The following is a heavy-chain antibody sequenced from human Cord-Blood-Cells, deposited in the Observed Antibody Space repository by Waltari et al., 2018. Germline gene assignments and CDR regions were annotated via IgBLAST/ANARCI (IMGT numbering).Heavy chain of an antibody. Sequence: QVQLQESGPGLVQPSETLSLTCTVSGGSISSYYWTWIRQPTGKGLEWIGYNYYSGSTNDNPSLTSRVTISVDTSKNQCSLKLSSVTAADTAVYYCARGPDRYSSSWYWFDPWGQGTLVTVSS. CDR1: GGSISSYY. CDR2: NYYSGST. V-gene: IGHV4-59*01. CDR3: ARGPDRYSSSWYWFDP. D-gene: IGHD6-13*01. J-gene: IGHJ5*02.